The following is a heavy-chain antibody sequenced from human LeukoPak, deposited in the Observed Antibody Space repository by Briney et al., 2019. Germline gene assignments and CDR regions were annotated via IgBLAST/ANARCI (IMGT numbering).Heavy chain of an antibody. Sequence: SETLSLTCAVYGGSFSGYYWSWIRQPPGKGLEWIGEINHSGSTNYNPSLKSRVTISVDTSKNQFSLKLSSVTAADTAVYYCARATGYYDFWSGYSSGRFDPWGQGTLVTVSS. J-gene: IGHJ5*02. CDR2: INHSGST. V-gene: IGHV4-34*01. D-gene: IGHD3-3*01. CDR3: ARATGYYDFWSGYSSGRFDP. CDR1: GGSFSGYY.